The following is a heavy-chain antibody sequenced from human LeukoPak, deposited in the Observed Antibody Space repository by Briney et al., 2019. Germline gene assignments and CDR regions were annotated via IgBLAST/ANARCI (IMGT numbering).Heavy chain of an antibody. D-gene: IGHD2-21*01. CDR3: ARDRAKVIATLME. V-gene: IGHV3-21*06. CDR1: GFPFSSYT. J-gene: IGHJ4*02. Sequence: GGSLRLSCAASGFPFSSYTFNWVRQAPGKGLEWVSSISSSGSYIYYADSVKGRFTISRDNANNSLQLHMNSLRAEDTAVYYCARDRAKVIATLMEWGQGTLVTVSS. CDR2: ISSSGSYI.